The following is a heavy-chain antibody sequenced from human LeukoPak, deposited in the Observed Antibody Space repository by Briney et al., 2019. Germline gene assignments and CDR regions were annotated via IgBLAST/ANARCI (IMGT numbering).Heavy chain of an antibody. CDR1: GGSISSSSYY. Sequence: SETLSLTCTVSGGSISSSSYYWGWIRQPPGKGLEWIGSIYYSGSTYYNPSLKSRVTISVDTSKNQFSLKLSSVTAADTAVYYCARDGRMVYAMRYYYYMDVWGKGTTVTVSS. D-gene: IGHD2-8*01. CDR2: IYYSGST. V-gene: IGHV4-39*07. CDR3: ARDGRMVYAMRYYYYMDV. J-gene: IGHJ6*03.